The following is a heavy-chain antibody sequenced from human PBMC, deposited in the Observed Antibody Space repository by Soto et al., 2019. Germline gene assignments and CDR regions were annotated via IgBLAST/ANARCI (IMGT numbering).Heavy chain of an antibody. J-gene: IGHJ2*01. CDR1: GGSFSGYY. CDR2: INNRGSI. V-gene: IGHV4-34*01. D-gene: IGHD3-9*01. Sequence: QVQLQQWGAGPLRPFETLSLTCGVSGGSFSGYYWAWIRQSPGKGLEWIGEINNRGSINYNPFLKSRVSISVDTSKNHYSRNLRSVTAADTAVYYCARESHDILTGPPWVWYFDLWGRGTLVTVSS. CDR3: ARESHDILTGPPWVWYFDL.